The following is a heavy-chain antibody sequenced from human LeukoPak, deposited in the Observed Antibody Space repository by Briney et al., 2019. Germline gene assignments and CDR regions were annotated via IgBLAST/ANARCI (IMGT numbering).Heavy chain of an antibody. J-gene: IGHJ3*02. CDR3: ANLYFVSPDAFDI. Sequence: GGTLRLSCAASGFTFSSYGMSWVRQAPGRGLEWVSAISGSGGSTYYADSVKGRFTISRDNSKSTLYLQMNSLRAEDTAVYYCANLYFVSPDAFDIWGQGTMVTVSS. CDR2: ISGSGGST. V-gene: IGHV3-23*01. D-gene: IGHD3-9*01. CDR1: GFTFSSYG.